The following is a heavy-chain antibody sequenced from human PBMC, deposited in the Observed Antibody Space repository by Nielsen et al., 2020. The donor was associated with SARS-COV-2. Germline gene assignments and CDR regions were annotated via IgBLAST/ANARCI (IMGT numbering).Heavy chain of an antibody. CDR1: GYIFSSSW. CDR2: IYCGDSET. V-gene: IGHV5-51*01. Sequence: GESLKISCQGSGYIFSSSWIAWVRQMPGKGFEWMGFIYCGDSETRYSPSFQGQVTISADKSVNTAYLQWSSLKASDTAMYYCARLGGADFSLFDHWGQGTLVTVSS. J-gene: IGHJ4*02. D-gene: IGHD3/OR15-3a*01. CDR3: ARLGGADFSLFDH.